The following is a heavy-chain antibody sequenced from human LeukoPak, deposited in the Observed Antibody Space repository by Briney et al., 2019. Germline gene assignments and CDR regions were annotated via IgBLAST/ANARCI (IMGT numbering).Heavy chain of an antibody. J-gene: IGHJ5*02. CDR1: GGSISSYY. D-gene: IGHD3-10*01. V-gene: IGHV4-4*07. CDR3: AREHRAPVLLWFGELFGWFDP. CDR2: IYTSGST. Sequence: SETLSLTCTVSGGSISSYYWSWIRQPAGKGLEWIGRIYTSGSTNYNPSLKSRVTMSVDTSKNQYSLKLSSVTAADTAVHYCAREHRAPVLLWFGELFGWFDPWGQGPLVTVSS.